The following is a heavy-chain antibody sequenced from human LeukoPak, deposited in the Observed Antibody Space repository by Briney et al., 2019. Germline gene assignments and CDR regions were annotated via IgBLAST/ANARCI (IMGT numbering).Heavy chain of an antibody. J-gene: IGHJ4*02. CDR3: ARLTWGYYDSSGYYDYYFDS. CDR2: INHSGST. D-gene: IGHD3-22*01. CDR1: GGSFSGYY. Sequence: PSETLSLTCAVYGGSFSGYYWSWIRQPPGKGLEWTGEINHSGSTNYNPSLKSRVTISVDTSKNQFSLKLSSVTAADTAVYYCARLTWGYYDSSGYYDYYFDSWGQGTLVTVSS. V-gene: IGHV4-34*01.